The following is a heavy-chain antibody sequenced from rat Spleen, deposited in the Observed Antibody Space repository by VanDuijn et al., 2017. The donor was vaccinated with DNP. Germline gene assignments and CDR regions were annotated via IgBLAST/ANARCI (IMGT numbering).Heavy chain of an antibody. CDR1: GFSLTNYG. V-gene: IGHV2S75*01. Sequence: QVQLKESGPVLVQASETLSLTCTVSGFSLTNYGVIWVRQSPGKGLEWMGIIWGDGSTDYNSALKSRLSISRDTSKSQVFLKMNSLQTEDTAIYFCTRGIDYWGQGVMVTVSS. CDR2: IWGDGST. J-gene: IGHJ2*01. CDR3: TRGIDY.